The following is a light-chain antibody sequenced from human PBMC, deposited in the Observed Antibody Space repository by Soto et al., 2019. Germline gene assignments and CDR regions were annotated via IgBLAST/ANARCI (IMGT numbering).Light chain of an antibody. Sequence: DIQMTQSPSTLSASVGDRVTITCRASQSISSWLAWYQQKPGKAPKLLIYKASTLESGFPSRFSGSGSGTEFTLTISGLQPDDFATYYCQQSFTFGPGTKVDIK. CDR3: QQSFT. CDR2: KAS. V-gene: IGKV1-5*03. CDR1: QSISSW. J-gene: IGKJ3*01.